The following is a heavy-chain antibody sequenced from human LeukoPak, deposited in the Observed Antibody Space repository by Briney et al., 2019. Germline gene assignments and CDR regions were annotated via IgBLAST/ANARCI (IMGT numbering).Heavy chain of an antibody. Sequence: GASVKVSCKASGYTFTSYDINWVRQATGQGLEWMGWVNPSSGNTDYAQKFQGRVTMTRNTSISTAYMELSSLRSEDTAVYYCARQIPQGAVAGTKGEFDYWGQGTLVTVSS. D-gene: IGHD6-19*01. V-gene: IGHV1-8*01. J-gene: IGHJ4*02. CDR3: ARQIPQGAVAGTKGEFDY. CDR2: VNPSSGNT. CDR1: GYTFTSYD.